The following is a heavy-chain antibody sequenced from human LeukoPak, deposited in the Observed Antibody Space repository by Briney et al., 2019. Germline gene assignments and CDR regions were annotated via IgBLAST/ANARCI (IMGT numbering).Heavy chain of an antibody. CDR2: ISYDGSQK. J-gene: IGHJ4*02. CDR1: GFTFSSCA. CDR3: AKWGYSSSSGYFDY. D-gene: IGHD6-6*01. V-gene: IGHV3-30-3*02. Sequence: GGSLRLSCAASGFTFSSCAMHWVRQAPGKGLEWVVVISYDGSQKYYADSVKGRFTISRDNAKNTLYLQMNSLRAEDTAVYYCAKWGYSSSSGYFDYWGQGTLVTVSS.